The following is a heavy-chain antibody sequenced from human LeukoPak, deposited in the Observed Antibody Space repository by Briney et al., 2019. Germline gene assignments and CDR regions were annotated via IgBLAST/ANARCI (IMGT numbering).Heavy chain of an antibody. CDR2: IKQDGSEK. D-gene: IGHD6-6*01. CDR1: GFTFSSYW. V-gene: IGHV3-7*01. Sequence: PGGSLRLSCAASGFTFSSYWMSWVRQAPGKGLEWVANIKQDGSEKYYVDSVKGRFTISRDNAKNSLYLQMNSLRAEDTAVYYCARATFSSSSTGLGYWGQGTLVTVSS. J-gene: IGHJ4*02. CDR3: ARATFSSSSTGLGY.